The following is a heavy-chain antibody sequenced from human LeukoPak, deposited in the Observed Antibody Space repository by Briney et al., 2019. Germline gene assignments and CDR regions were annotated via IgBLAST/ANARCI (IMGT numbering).Heavy chain of an antibody. D-gene: IGHD1-26*01. Sequence: GASVKVSCKASGYTFTGYYMHWVRQAPGQGLEWMGWINPNSGGTNYAQKFQGRVTMTRDTSISTAYMELSRLRSDDTAVYYCARGVEEWELLFLPRENFDYWGQGTLVTVSS. V-gene: IGHV1-2*02. CDR3: ARGVEEWELLFLPRENFDY. CDR1: GYTFTGYY. CDR2: INPNSGGT. J-gene: IGHJ4*02.